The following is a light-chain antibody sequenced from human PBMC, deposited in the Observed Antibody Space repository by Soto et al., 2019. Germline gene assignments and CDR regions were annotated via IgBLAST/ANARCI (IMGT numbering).Light chain of an antibody. Sequence: EVVLSLSPATMFVSNGERATLSCRASQGISSLLAWYQQKPGQAPRLLIYAASTRAPGVPARFSGSGSGTEFTLTISSLQPDDFTDYSYQQYHNSWTFGQGTKVDIK. CDR3: QQYHNSWT. J-gene: IGKJ1*01. V-gene: IGKV3-15*01. CDR1: QGISSL. CDR2: AAS.